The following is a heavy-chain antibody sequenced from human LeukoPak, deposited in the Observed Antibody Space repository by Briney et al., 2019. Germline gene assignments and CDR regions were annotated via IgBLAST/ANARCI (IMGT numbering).Heavy chain of an antibody. CDR2: ISSSGSTI. CDR3: AILGAMDAFDI. J-gene: IGHJ3*02. Sequence: GGSLRLSCAASGFTFSSYEMNWVRQAPGKGLEWVSYISSSGSTIYYADSVKGRFTISRDNAKNSLYLQMNSLRAEDTAVYYCAILGAMDAFDIWGQGTMVTVSS. V-gene: IGHV3-48*03. CDR1: GFTFSSYE. D-gene: IGHD1-26*01.